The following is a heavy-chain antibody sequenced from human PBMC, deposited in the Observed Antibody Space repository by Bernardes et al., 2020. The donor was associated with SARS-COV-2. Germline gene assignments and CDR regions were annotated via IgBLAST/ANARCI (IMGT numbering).Heavy chain of an antibody. CDR3: ARWVGAAYGMDV. D-gene: IGHD1-26*01. J-gene: IGHJ6*02. V-gene: IGHV3-33*01. Sequence: GSLRLSCAASGFTFSSYGMHWVRQAPGKGLEWVAVIWYDGSNKYYADSVKGRFTISRDNSKNTLYLQMNSLRAEDTAVYYCARWVGAAYGMDVWGQGTTVTVSS. CDR1: GFTFSSYG. CDR2: IWYDGSNK.